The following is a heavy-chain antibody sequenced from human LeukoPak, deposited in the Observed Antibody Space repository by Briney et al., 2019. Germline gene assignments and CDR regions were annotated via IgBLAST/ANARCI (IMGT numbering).Heavy chain of an antibody. CDR2: IYSSGNP. CDR1: GGSISSSSYY. V-gene: IGHV4-39*07. Sequence: PSETLSLTCTVSGGSISSSSYYWGWIRQPPGKGLEWIGNIYSSGNPYYSSSLNSRVTISLDTSKNHLSLKLTSVTAADTAVYFCARMPSEATFDYWGQGTMVTVSS. J-gene: IGHJ3*01. D-gene: IGHD6-25*01. CDR3: ARMPSEATFDY.